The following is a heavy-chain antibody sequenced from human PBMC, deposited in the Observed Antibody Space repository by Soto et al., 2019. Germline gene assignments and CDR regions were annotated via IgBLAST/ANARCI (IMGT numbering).Heavy chain of an antibody. CDR1: GGTFSSYA. Sequence: QVQLVQSGAEVKKPGSSVKVSCKASGGTFSSYAISWVRQAPGQGLEWMGGIIPIFGTANYAQKFQGRVTITADESTSTAYMELSSLRSDDTAVYYCARPQPDSSSYKHYYYGMDVWGQGTTVTVAS. D-gene: IGHD6-13*01. CDR2: IIPIFGTA. J-gene: IGHJ6*02. V-gene: IGHV1-69*01. CDR3: ARPQPDSSSYKHYYYGMDV.